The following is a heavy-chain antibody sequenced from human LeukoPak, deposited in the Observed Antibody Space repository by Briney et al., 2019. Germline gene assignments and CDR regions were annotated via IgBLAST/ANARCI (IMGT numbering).Heavy chain of an antibody. D-gene: IGHD1-7*01. CDR1: GFSVTNNY. J-gene: IGHJ4*02. CDR3: ARDYVTPGITGTTSPLDY. CDR2: IENGYDK. V-gene: IGHV3-53*01. Sequence: PGGSLRLSCAVSGFSVTNNYMSWVRQAPGKGLEWVSGIIENGYDKYYADSVKGRFTISRDNSKNTLYLQMNSLRADDTAVYYCARDYVTPGITGTTSPLDYWGQGILVSVSS.